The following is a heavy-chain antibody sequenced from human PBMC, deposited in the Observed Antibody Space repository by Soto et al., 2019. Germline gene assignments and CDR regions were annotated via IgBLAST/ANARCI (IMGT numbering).Heavy chain of an antibody. CDR3: ARDGEDSSSSWYYYGMDV. J-gene: IGHJ6*02. D-gene: IGHD6-13*01. Sequence: QVQLQESCPGLVNPSQTLSLTCTVSGGSISSGGYYWSWLRQHTGKGLEWIGYIYYSGSTYYNPSIKSRVTISVDTSKNQCSRKLSSVTAADTAVYYCARDGEDSSSSWYYYGMDVWGQGTTVTVSS. CDR1: GGSISSGGYY. V-gene: IGHV4-31*03. CDR2: IYYSGST.